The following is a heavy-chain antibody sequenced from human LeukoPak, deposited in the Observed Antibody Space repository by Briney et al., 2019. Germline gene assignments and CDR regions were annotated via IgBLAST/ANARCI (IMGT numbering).Heavy chain of an antibody. CDR1: GFTFSGSW. CDR2: IIGDGSAT. Sequence: GGSLRLSCAASGFTFSGSWMHWVRQTPGKGLVWVSRIIGDGSATSYADSVKGRFTISRDNAKNTVYLQMNSLRDEDTAVYYCARDFSYGPPFDYWGQGTLVTVSS. V-gene: IGHV3-74*01. CDR3: ARDFSYGPPFDY. J-gene: IGHJ4*02. D-gene: IGHD5-18*01.